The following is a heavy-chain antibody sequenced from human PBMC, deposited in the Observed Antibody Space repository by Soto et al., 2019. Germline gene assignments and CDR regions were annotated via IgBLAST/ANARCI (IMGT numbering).Heavy chain of an antibody. D-gene: IGHD4-17*01. CDR2: ISSSGSTI. CDR3: AREFLRYYYYGMDV. V-gene: IGHV3-11*01. Sequence: GGSLRLSCAASGFTFSDYYMSWIRQAPGKGLEWVSYISSSGSTIYYADSVKGRFTISRDNAKNSLYLQMNSLRAEDTAVYYFAREFLRYYYYGMDVWGQGTTVTVSS. CDR1: GFTFSDYY. J-gene: IGHJ6*02.